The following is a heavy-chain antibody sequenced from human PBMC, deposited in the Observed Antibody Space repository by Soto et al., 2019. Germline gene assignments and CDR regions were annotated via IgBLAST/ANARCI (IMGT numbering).Heavy chain of an antibody. CDR2: INAGNGGT. J-gene: IGHJ5*02. D-gene: IGHD2-15*01. V-gene: IGHV1-3*01. CDR3: ATDGGGYCSGGSCSEAWFDP. CDR1: GYTFTSYP. Sequence: SVKVSCKASGYTFTSYPMNWLRQAPGQRPEWMGWINAGNGGTKYSQKFQGRVSITRDTSASTAYMQLSRLRSEDTAVYYCATDGGGYCSGGSCSEAWFDPWGQ.